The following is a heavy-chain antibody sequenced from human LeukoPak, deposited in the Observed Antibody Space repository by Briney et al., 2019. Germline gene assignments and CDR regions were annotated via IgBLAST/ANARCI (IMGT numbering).Heavy chain of an antibody. CDR2: IYAVGTI. D-gene: IGHD5-24*01. J-gene: IGHJ4*02. CDR1: GGSISSSNW. CDR3: ARSHSDGRLDY. Sequence: ETLSLTCAVSGGSISSSNWWSWVRQPPGKGLEWVSVIYAVGTIYYADSVKGRFTISRDNSKNTVYLQMNSLRAEDTAVYYCARSHSDGRLDYWGQGTLVTVSS. V-gene: IGHV3-66*01.